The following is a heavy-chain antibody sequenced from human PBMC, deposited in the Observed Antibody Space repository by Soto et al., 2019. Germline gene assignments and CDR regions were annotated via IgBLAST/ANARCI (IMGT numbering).Heavy chain of an antibody. D-gene: IGHD3-22*01. CDR3: ARAHYYDSSGYLQGAAGENYYYYYGMDV. CDR1: GFTFSSYS. V-gene: IGHV3-48*02. J-gene: IGHJ6*02. Sequence: GGSLRLSCAASGFTFSSYSMNWVRQAPGKGLEWVSYISSSSSTIYYADSVRGRFTISRDNAKNSLYLQMNSLRDEDTAVYYCARAHYYDSSGYLQGAAGENYYYYYGMDVWGQGTTVTVSS. CDR2: ISSSSSTI.